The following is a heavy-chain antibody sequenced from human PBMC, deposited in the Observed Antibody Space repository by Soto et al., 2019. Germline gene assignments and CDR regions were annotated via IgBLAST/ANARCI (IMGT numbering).Heavy chain of an antibody. Sequence: SETLSLTCTVSGDSISSYYWSWIRQPPGKGLEWIGYIYYSGSTNYNPSLKSRVTISVDTSKNQFSLKLSSVTAADTAVYYCARHVWLLSDEWWFDPWGQGTLVTVSS. CDR3: ARHVWLLSDEWWFDP. V-gene: IGHV4-59*08. CDR1: GDSISSYY. D-gene: IGHD3-3*01. CDR2: IYYSGST. J-gene: IGHJ5*02.